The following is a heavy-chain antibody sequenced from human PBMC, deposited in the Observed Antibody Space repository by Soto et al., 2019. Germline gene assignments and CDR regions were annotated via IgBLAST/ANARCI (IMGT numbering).Heavy chain of an antibody. CDR1: GGSISSGGYS. D-gene: IGHD1-26*01. J-gene: IGHJ5*02. V-gene: IGHV4-30-2*01. CDR3: ASRPSGSGFDP. CDR2: IYHSGST. Sequence: QLQLQESGSGLVKPSQTLSLTCAVSGGSISSGGYSWSWIRQPPGKGLECIGYIYHSGSTYYNPSLKSRVTISVDMSKNQFSLKLSSVTAADTAVYYCASRPSGSGFDPWGQGTLVTVSS.